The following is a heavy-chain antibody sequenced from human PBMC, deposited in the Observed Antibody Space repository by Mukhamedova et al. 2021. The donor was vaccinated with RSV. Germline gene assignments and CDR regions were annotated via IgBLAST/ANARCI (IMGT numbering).Heavy chain of an antibody. V-gene: IGHV3-74*01. D-gene: IGHD3-22*01. CDR2: INSDGSST. CDR3: ARDLEDYYDSSGYLDY. Sequence: VWVSRINSDGSSTSYADSVKGRFTIPRDNAKNTLYLQMNSLRAEDTAVYYCARDLEDYYDSSGYLDYWGQGTLVTVSS. J-gene: IGHJ4*02.